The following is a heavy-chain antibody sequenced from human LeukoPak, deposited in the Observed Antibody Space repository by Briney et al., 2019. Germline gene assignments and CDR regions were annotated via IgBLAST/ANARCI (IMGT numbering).Heavy chain of an antibody. V-gene: IGHV3-66*02. Sequence: PGGSLRLSCAASGFTVSSNYMSWVRQAPGRGLEWVSVIYSGGSTYYADSVKGRFTISRDNSKNTLYLQMNSLRAEDTAVYHCARDSSGYYRQYAFDIWGQGTMVTVSS. CDR3: ARDSSGYYRQYAFDI. J-gene: IGHJ3*02. D-gene: IGHD3-22*01. CDR2: IYSGGST. CDR1: GFTVSSNY.